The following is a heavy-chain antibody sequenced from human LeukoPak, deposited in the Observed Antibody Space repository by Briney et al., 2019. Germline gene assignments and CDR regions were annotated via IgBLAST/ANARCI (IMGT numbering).Heavy chain of an antibody. CDR2: ISDISDYI. Sequence: GGSLRLSCAASGFTFSVNSMNWVRQAPGKGLEWVSSISDISDYIYYADSVKGRFTISRDNAKNSPYLQMNSLRVEDTAVYYCATTLTRDSSGSYGALDYWGQGTLVTVSS. CDR1: GFTFSVNS. CDR3: ATTLTRDSSGSYGALDY. V-gene: IGHV3-21*01. D-gene: IGHD6-25*01. J-gene: IGHJ4*02.